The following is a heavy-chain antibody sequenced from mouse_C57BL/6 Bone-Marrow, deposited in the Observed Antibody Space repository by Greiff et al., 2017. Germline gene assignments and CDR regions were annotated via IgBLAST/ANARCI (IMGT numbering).Heavy chain of an antibody. D-gene: IGHD3-1*01. J-gene: IGHJ4*01. V-gene: IGHV5-17*01. CDR3: PRGLSMDY. CDR2: ISSGSSTI. Sequence: VQLKESGGGLVKPGGSLKLSCAASGFTFSDYGMHWVRQAPEKGLEWVAYISSGSSTIYYADTVKGRFTISRDNAKNTPFLQMTSLRSEDTAVYYCPRGLSMDYWGQGTSVTVSS. CDR1: GFTFSDYG.